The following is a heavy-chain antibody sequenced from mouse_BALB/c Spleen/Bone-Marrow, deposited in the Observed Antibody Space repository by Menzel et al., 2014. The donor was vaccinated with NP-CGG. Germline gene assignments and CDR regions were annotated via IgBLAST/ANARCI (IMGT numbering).Heavy chain of an antibody. D-gene: IGHD2-14*01. J-gene: IGHJ3*01. Sequence: VQLQESGAELMKPGASVKISCKATGYTFSSYWIEWVKQRPGHGLEWIGEILPGSGSTNYNEKFKGKATFTADTSSNTVYMQLSSLTSEDSAVYYCARRGYDGAYWGQGTLVTVSA. CDR1: GYTFSSYW. CDR3: ARRGYDGAY. CDR2: ILPGSGST. V-gene: IGHV1-9*01.